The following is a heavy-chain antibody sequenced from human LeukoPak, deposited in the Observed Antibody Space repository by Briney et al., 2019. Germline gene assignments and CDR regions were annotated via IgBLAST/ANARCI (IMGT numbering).Heavy chain of an antibody. CDR1: NDSINSVGYY. D-gene: IGHD6-13*01. J-gene: IGHJ3*02. Sequence: LSLTCTVSNDSINSVGYYWSWIRQYPGKGLEWIGYIYYSGSTYYNPSLKSRVTISVDTSKNQFSLKLSSVTAADTAVYYCARGITSGGTEGAFDIWGQGTMVTVSS. CDR3: ARGITSGGTEGAFDI. CDR2: IYYSGST. V-gene: IGHV4-31*03.